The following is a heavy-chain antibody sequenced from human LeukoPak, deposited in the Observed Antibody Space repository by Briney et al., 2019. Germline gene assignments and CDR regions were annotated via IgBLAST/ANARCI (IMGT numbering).Heavy chain of an antibody. CDR2: ISGSGGST. CDR3: AKGGGELGSGSLDY. J-gene: IGHJ4*02. CDR1: GFTFSSYA. Sequence: PPGGSLRLSCAASGFTFSSYAVSWVRQAPGKGLEWVSAISGSGGSTYYADSVKGRFTISRDNSKNTLYLQMNSLTTEDTAVYYCAKGGGELGSGSLDYWGQGTLVTVSS. D-gene: IGHD3-10*01. V-gene: IGHV3-23*01.